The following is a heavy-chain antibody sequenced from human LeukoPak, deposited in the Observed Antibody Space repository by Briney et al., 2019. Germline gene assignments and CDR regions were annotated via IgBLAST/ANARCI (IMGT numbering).Heavy chain of an antibody. CDR2: MRWRWGST. V-gene: IGHV3-23*01. D-gene: IGHD3-3*01. CDR3: AKTPFWSGYYKQRTSVVFDY. CDR1: GFTFSSCA. J-gene: IGHJ4*02. Sequence: GGSLRLSCAASGFTFSSCAMSGVRRARGGAREWVSAMRWRWGSTYCGDCVKGRFTISRDNSKNPLYLHMNSLRAEHKAVYYCAKTPFWSGYYKQRTSVVFDYWGQGILVTVSS.